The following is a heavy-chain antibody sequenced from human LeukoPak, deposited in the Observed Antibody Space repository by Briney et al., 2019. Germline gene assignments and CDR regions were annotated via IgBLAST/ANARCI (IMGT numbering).Heavy chain of an antibody. Sequence: GGSLRLSCAASGFTFSDYWMQWVRQAPGKGLVWVSRINSDGSDTTYADSVKGRFTISRDNAKNTLDLQMNSLRAEDTAVYYCAKEILTGYYLDYWGQGTLVTVSS. J-gene: IGHJ4*02. V-gene: IGHV3-74*01. D-gene: IGHD3-9*01. CDR3: AKEILTGYYLDY. CDR2: INSDGSDT. CDR1: GFTFSDYW.